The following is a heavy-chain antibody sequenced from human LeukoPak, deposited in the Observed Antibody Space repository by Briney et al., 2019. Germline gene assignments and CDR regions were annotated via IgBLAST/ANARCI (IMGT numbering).Heavy chain of an antibody. J-gene: IGHJ4*02. CDR2: ISWNSGSI. V-gene: IGHV3-9*01. D-gene: IGHD3-10*01. CDR1: GFTFDDYA. Sequence: QPGGSLRLSCAASGFTFDDYAMHWVRQAPGKGLEWVSGISWNSGSIGYADSVKGRFTISRDNAKNSLYLQMNSLRAEDTALYYCAKSGGDYWGQGTLVTVSS. CDR3: AKSGGDY.